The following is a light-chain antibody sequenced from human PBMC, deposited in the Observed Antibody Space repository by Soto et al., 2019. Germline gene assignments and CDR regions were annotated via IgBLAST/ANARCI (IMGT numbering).Light chain of an antibody. CDR2: EAS. CDR3: QRLVALPFT. J-gene: IGKJ5*01. CDR1: HDISTY. Sequence: DIQLTQSPSLLSASVGDRVTITCRASHDISTYLAGYRQKLGKAPKLMIYEASTLQSGVPPSLSGSGSGTEFTLTFSGLLLEDFATYHCQRLVALPFTFGQGTRLEIK. V-gene: IGKV1-9*01.